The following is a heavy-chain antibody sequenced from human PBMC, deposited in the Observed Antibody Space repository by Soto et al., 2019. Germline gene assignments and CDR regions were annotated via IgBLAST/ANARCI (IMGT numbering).Heavy chain of an antibody. J-gene: IGHJ6*02. D-gene: IGHD3-10*01. Sequence: QVQLQQWGAGLLKPSETLSLTCAVYGGSFSGYYWSWIRQPPGKGLEWIGEINHSGSTNYNPSLKSRVTISVDTSKNQFSLKLRPVTAADTAVYYCAGTSITMVRGAGYYYGMDVWGQGTTVTVSS. V-gene: IGHV4-34*01. CDR2: INHSGST. CDR3: AGTSITMVRGAGYYYGMDV. CDR1: GGSFSGYY.